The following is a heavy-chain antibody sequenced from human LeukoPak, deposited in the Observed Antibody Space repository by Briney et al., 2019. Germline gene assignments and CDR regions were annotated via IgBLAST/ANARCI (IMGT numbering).Heavy chain of an antibody. J-gene: IGHJ4*02. CDR2: ISYDGSNK. Sequence: GGSLRLSCAASGFTFSSYAMHWVRQAPGKGLEWVAVISYDGSNKYYADSVKGRFTISRDNSKNTLCLQMNSLRAEDTAVYYCARDLYPLVGYSSGWLTDYWGQGTLVTVSS. D-gene: IGHD6-19*01. CDR3: ARDLYPLVGYSSGWLTDY. V-gene: IGHV3-30-3*01. CDR1: GFTFSSYA.